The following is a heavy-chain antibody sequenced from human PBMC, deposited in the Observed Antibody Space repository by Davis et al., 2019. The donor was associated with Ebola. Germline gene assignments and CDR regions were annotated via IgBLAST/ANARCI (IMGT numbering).Heavy chain of an antibody. CDR2: INPNSGGT. CDR1: GYSFTGNY. Sequence: ASVTVSCKASGYSFTGNYVQWVRQAPGQGLEWMGRINPNSGGTNYAQKFQGRVTMTRDTSISTAYMELSRLRSDDTAVYYCARGLRDIVVVPAANLFDYWGQGTLVTVSS. D-gene: IGHD2-2*01. CDR3: ARGLRDIVVVPAANLFDY. J-gene: IGHJ4*02. V-gene: IGHV1-2*06.